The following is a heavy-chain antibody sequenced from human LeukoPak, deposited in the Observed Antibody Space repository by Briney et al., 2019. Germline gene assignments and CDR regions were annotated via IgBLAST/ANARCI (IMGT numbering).Heavy chain of an antibody. Sequence: GRSLRLSCAASGFTFSSYGMHWVRQAPGKGLEWVAVIWYDGSNKYYADSVKGRFTISRDNSKNTLYPQMNSLRAEDTAVYYCAREQLDAEYFQHWGQGTLVTVSS. CDR1: GFTFSSYG. J-gene: IGHJ1*01. V-gene: IGHV3-33*01. CDR2: IWYDGSNK. D-gene: IGHD6-13*01. CDR3: AREQLDAEYFQH.